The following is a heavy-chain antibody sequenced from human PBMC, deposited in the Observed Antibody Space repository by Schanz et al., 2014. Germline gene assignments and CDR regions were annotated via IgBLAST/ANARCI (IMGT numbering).Heavy chain of an antibody. D-gene: IGHD3-10*01. CDR1: GFTFSSYS. J-gene: IGHJ4*02. CDR2: ISSSSSTI. V-gene: IGHV3-48*02. CDR3: ATVVGVHHLDY. Sequence: EVQLVESGGGLVQPGGSLRLSCAAFGFTFSSYSMNWVRQAPGKGLEWVSYISSSSSTIYYADSVKGRFTISRDNAKNSLFLQMNSLRDEDTAVYYCATVVGVHHLDYWGQGTLVTVSS.